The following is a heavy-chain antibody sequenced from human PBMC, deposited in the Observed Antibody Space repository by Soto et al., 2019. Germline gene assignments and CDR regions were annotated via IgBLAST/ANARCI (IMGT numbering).Heavy chain of an antibody. CDR2: IYSGGST. CDR1: GFTVSGNY. V-gene: IGHV3-53*02. Sequence: EMQLVETGGDLIQPGGSLRLSCAASGFTVSGNYMSWVRQAPGKGLEWVSVIYSGGSTYYADSVKGRFTISRDNSKNTQYLQINSLRDDDTAVYYCARAGGLAEDGMDVWGQGTTVTGSS. D-gene: IGHD3-10*01. CDR3: ARAGGLAEDGMDV. J-gene: IGHJ6*02.